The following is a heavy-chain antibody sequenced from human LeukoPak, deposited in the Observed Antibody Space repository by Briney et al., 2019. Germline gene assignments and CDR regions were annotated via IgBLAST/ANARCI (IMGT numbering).Heavy chain of an antibody. CDR1: GDSISSSNYY. CDR2: IYYTGST. D-gene: IGHD5-12*01. V-gene: IGHV4-39*01. J-gene: IGHJ4*02. CDR3: VSQRGSSGYDPLHY. Sequence: SETLSLTCSVSGDSISSSNYYWGWIRQPPGKGLEWIGSIYYTGSTYYNPSLQSRVAIFLDPSANQFSLILTSLTAADTAVYYCVSQRGSSGYDPLHYWGQGTLVTVSS.